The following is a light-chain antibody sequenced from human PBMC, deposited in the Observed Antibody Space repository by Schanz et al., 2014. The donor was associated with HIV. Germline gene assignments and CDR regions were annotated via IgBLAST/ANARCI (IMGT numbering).Light chain of an antibody. V-gene: IGLV2-14*03. CDR3: SSYTSSNTYV. J-gene: IGLJ1*01. CDR2: DVS. CDR1: SSDVGGYNY. Sequence: QSALTQPRSVSGSPGQSVAISCTGTSSDVGGYNYVSWDQQHPGKAPKLMIYDVSNRPSGVSSRFSGSKSGNTASLTVSGLQADDEADYYCSSYTSSNTYVFGTGTKLTVL.